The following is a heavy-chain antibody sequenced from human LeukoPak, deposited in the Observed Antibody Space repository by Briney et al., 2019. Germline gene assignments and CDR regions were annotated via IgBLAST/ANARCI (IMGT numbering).Heavy chain of an antibody. V-gene: IGHV4-59*01. D-gene: IGHD3-3*01. CDR1: GGSISSYS. Sequence: PSETLSLTCSVSGGSISSYSWSWIRQPPGKGLEWIGYIYNSGSTNYNPSLKSRITISVDTSKNQFSLQLSSVTAADTAVYYCARASDFWSGYRDGGRYFDYWGQGTLVTVSS. CDR2: IYNSGST. CDR3: ARASDFWSGYRDGGRYFDY. J-gene: IGHJ4*02.